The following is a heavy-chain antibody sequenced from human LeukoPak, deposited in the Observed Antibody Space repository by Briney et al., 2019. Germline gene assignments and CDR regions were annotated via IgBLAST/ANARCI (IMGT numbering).Heavy chain of an antibody. J-gene: IGHJ6*03. CDR1: GGTFSSYA. Sequence: ASVKVSCKASGGTFSSYAISWVRQAPGQGLEWMGGIIPIFGTANYAQKFQGRVTITTDESTSTAYMELSSLRSEDTAVYYCASSVGTDTVMVDDYYYYMDVWGKGTTVTVSS. D-gene: IGHD5-18*01. V-gene: IGHV1-69*05. CDR2: IIPIFGTA. CDR3: ASSVGTDTVMVDDYYYYMDV.